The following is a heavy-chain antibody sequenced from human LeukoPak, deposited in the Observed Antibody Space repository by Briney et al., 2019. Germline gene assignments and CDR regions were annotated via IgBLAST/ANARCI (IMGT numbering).Heavy chain of an antibody. D-gene: IGHD2-2*01. CDR3: ARGDIVVVPAVPDY. J-gene: IGHJ4*02. CDR1: GFTFSSYS. CDR2: ISSSSSYI. Sequence: TGGSLRLSCAASGFTFSSYSMNWVRQAPGKGLEWVSSISSSSSYIYYADSVKGRFTISRDNAKNSLYLQMNSLRAEDTAVYYCARGDIVVVPAVPDYWGQGTLVTVSS. V-gene: IGHV3-21*01.